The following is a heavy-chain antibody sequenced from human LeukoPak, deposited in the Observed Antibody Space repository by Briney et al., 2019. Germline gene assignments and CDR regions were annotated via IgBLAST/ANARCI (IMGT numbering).Heavy chain of an antibody. J-gene: IGHJ4*02. V-gene: IGHV3-7*03. CDR2: IKQDGSEK. CDR1: GFTLSSYW. Sequence: GGSLRLSCAASGFTLSSYWMSWVRQAPGKGLEWVANIKQDGSEKYYVDSVKGRFTISRDNAKNSLYLQMNSLRAEDTAVYYCARGYCSGGSCYGDYWGQGTLVTVSS. CDR3: ARGYCSGGSCYGDY. D-gene: IGHD2-15*01.